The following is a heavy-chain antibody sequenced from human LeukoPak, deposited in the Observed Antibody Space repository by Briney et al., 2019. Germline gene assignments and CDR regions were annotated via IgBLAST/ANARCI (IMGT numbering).Heavy chain of an antibody. J-gene: IGHJ4*02. Sequence: GASVKVSCKASGYTFTGYYMHWVRQAPGQGLEWMGWINPNGGGTNYAQKFQGRVTMTRDTSISTAYMELSRLRSDDTAVYYCAREAEEIVVVITTAAYFDYWGQGTLVTVSS. CDR3: AREAEEIVVVITTAAYFDY. V-gene: IGHV1-2*02. CDR2: INPNGGGT. D-gene: IGHD3-22*01. CDR1: GYTFTGYY.